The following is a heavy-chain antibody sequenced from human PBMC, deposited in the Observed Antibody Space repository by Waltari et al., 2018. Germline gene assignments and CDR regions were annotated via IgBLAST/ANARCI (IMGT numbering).Heavy chain of an antibody. CDR1: GYSISSGYY. J-gene: IGHJ5*02. Sequence: QVQLQESGPGLVKPSETLSLTCAVSGYSISSGYYWGWIRQPPGKGLEWIGSIYHSGSTYDNPSLKSRVTISVDTSKNQFSLKLSSVTAADTAVYYCARKVGARYSSSWYFWFDPWGQGTLVTVSS. CDR3: ARKVGARYSSSWYFWFDP. D-gene: IGHD6-13*01. CDR2: IYHSGST. V-gene: IGHV4-38-2*01.